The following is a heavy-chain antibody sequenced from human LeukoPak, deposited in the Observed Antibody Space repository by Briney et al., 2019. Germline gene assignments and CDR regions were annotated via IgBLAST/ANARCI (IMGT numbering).Heavy chain of an antibody. Sequence: SETLSLTWTVAGDFISGSYWSWIRQPAGKGLEWIGRIYTTGTANYNPSLTSRVTMSVDTSKKQLSLKLNSVTAADTAVYYCATVGGEGGFLHYWGQGILVAVSS. CDR2: IYTTGTA. D-gene: IGHD7-27*01. J-gene: IGHJ4*02. V-gene: IGHV4-4*07. CDR1: GDFISGSY. CDR3: ATVGGEGGFLHY.